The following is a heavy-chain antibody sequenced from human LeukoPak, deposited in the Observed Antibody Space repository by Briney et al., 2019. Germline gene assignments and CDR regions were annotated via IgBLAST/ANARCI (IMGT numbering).Heavy chain of an antibody. CDR2: IKQDGSEK. CDR1: GFTFSSYW. J-gene: IGHJ3*02. V-gene: IGHV3-7*01. D-gene: IGHD3-9*01. Sequence: GGSLRLSCAASGFTFSSYWMSWVRQAPGKGLEWVANIKQDGSEKYYVDSVKGRFTISRDNAKNSLYLQMNSLRAEDTAVYYCARGGGDILTGTKNDAFDIWGQGTMVTVSP. CDR3: ARGGGDILTGTKNDAFDI.